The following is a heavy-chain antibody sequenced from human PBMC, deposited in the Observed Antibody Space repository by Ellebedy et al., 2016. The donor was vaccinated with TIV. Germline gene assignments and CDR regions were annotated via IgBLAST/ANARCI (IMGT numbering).Heavy chain of an antibody. D-gene: IGHD3/OR15-3a*01. CDR2: IKSRVDGGTT. CDR3: TTHVDLPDDY. V-gene: IGHV3-15*01. Sequence: GESLKIPCVASGFTFRNVWLSRVPLAPGKGLEWVGRIKSRVDGGTTKNAAPVKGRFIISREDSKNTLYLQMNSLRTEDTAIYYCTTHVDLPDDYWGQGTLVTVSS. J-gene: IGHJ4*02. CDR1: GFTFRNVW.